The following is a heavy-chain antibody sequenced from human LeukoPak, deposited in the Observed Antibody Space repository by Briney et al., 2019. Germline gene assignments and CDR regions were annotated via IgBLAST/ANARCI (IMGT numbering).Heavy chain of an antibody. CDR3: ARALPLWNPGAFDI. Sequence: PGGSLRLSCAASGFTFSSYSMNWVRQAPGKGLEWVSSISSSSSYIYYADSVKGRFTISRDNAKNSLYLQMNSLSAEDTAVYYCARALPLWNPGAFDIWGQGTMVTVSS. V-gene: IGHV3-21*01. CDR1: GFTFSSYS. J-gene: IGHJ3*02. D-gene: IGHD1-1*01. CDR2: ISSSSSYI.